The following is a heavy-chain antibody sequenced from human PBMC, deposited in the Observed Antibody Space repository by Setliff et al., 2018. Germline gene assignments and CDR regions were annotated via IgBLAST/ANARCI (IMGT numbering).Heavy chain of an antibody. CDR3: AREGPESDSSGYMDV. D-gene: IGHD3-22*01. J-gene: IGHJ6*03. V-gene: IGHV4-34*01. CDR1: GDSFSDYY. CDR2: INHRGST. Sequence: SETLSLTCAAYGDSFSDYYWSWIRQPPGKGLEWIEEINHRGSTNYSPSLRSRVTMSVDTSKNQFSLKVTSVTAADTAVYYCAREGPESDSSGYMDVWGQGTTVTVSS.